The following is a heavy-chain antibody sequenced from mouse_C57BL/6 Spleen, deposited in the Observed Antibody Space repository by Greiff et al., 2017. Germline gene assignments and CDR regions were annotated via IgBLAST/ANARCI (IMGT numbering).Heavy chain of an antibody. CDR1: GYTFTDYE. CDR3: TREVPGWDRAMDY. J-gene: IGHJ4*01. D-gene: IGHD4-1*01. Sequence: QVQLQQSGAELVRPGASVTLSCKASGYTFTDYEMHWVKQTPVHGLEWIGAIDPETGGTAYNQKFKGKAILTADKSSSTAYMELRSLTSEGSAVYYCTREVPGWDRAMDYWGQGTSVTVSS. V-gene: IGHV1-15*01. CDR2: IDPETGGT.